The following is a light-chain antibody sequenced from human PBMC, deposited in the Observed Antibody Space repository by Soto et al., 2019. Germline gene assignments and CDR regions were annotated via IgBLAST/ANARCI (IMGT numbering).Light chain of an antibody. CDR3: QQYATSPET. CDR2: GAS. CDR1: QSVSSTY. V-gene: IGKV3-20*01. J-gene: IGKJ1*01. Sequence: ILLTQSPCTLALSPGERVTLSCGASQSVSSTYLAWYQQKPGQAPSLPIYGASSRATGIPERFSGSGSGTDFTLTISRLAPEDFALYYCQQYATSPETFGQGTKVDIK.